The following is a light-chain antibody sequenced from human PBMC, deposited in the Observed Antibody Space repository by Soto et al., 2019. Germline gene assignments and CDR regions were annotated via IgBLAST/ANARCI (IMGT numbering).Light chain of an antibody. CDR3: HIYVRSLGGSRV. CDR1: SSNIGAGYD. CDR2: DNT. V-gene: IGLV1-40*01. Sequence: QSVLTQPPSVSGAPGQRVTISCTGSSSNIGAGYDVHWYQQLPGTAPKLLIYDNTNRPSGVPDRFSGSKSGTSASLAITWLQAEDEADYYCHIYVRSLGGSRVFGTGTKLTVL. J-gene: IGLJ1*01.